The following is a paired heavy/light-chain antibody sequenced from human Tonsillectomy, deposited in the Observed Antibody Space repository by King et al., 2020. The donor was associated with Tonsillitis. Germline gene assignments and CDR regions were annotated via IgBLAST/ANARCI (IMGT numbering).Heavy chain of an antibody. J-gene: IGHJ3*02. CDR2: IYPGDSDT. Sequence: QLVQSGAEVRKPGESLKISCKGSGYSFTTYWIGWVRQMPGKGLEWMGIIYPGDSDTKYSPSFQGQVTISADKSVDTAYLQWSSLKASDTAMYYCARSSRRLWIGYYGDAFDIWGQGTVVSVSS. CDR3: ARSSRRLWIGYYGDAFDI. D-gene: IGHD3-3*01. CDR1: GYSFTTYW. V-gene: IGHV5-51*03.
Light chain of an antibody. CDR2: KAS. CDR1: QSISSW. Sequence: DIQMTQSPSTLSASVGDRVTITCRSSQSISSWLAWYQQKPGKAPKLLIYKASTLESGVPSRFSGSGSGTEFTLTISSLQPDDFATYYCQQYNSYWTFGQGTKVEIK. CDR3: QQYNSYWT. V-gene: IGKV1-5*03. J-gene: IGKJ1*01.